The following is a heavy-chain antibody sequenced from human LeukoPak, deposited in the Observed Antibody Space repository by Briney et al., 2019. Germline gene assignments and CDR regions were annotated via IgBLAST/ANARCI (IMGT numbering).Heavy chain of an antibody. CDR2: IYYSGST. D-gene: IGHD7-27*01. V-gene: IGHV4-39*01. J-gene: IGHJ4*02. Sequence: SETLSLTCTVSGGSISSSSYYWGWIRQPPGKGLEWIGSIYYSGSTYYNPSLKSRVTISVDTSKNQFSLKLSSVTAADTAVYYCARIFEEFKLGPGDYWGQGTLVTVSS. CDR1: GGSISSSSYY. CDR3: ARIFEEFKLGPGDY.